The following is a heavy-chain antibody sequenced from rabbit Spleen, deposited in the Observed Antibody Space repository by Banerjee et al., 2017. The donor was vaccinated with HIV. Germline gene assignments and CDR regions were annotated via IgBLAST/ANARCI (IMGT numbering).Heavy chain of an antibody. D-gene: IGHD6-1*01. J-gene: IGHJ4*01. V-gene: IGHV1S40*01. CDR3: ARYYNYGYGGYGYANL. Sequence: QSLEESGGDLVKPGASLTLTCTASGFSFSSTYYMCWVRQAPGKGPEWIGYISSTGSTYYASWAKGRFTISKTSSTTVTLQMTSLTAADTATYFCARYYNYGYGGYGYANLWGPGTLVTVS. CDR2: ISSTGST. CDR1: GFSFSSTYY.